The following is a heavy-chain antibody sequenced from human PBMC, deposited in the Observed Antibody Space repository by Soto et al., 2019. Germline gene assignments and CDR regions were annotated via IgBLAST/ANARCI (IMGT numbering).Heavy chain of an antibody. CDR3: ARDSIYDYIWGSEKGAFDI. CDR1: GFTFSSYW. D-gene: IGHD3-16*01. Sequence: GGSLRLSCAASGFTFSSYWMSWVRQAPGKGLEWVANIKQDGSEKYYVDSVKGRFTISRDNAKNSLYLQMNSLRAEDTAVYYCARDSIYDYIWGSEKGAFDIWGQGTMVTVSS. J-gene: IGHJ3*02. CDR2: IKQDGSEK. V-gene: IGHV3-7*01.